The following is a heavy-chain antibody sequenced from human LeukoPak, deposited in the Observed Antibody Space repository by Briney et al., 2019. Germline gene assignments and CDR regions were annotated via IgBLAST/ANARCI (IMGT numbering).Heavy chain of an antibody. CDR1: GFTFSSYA. Sequence: GGSLRLSCAASGFTFSSYAMHWVRQAPGKGLEWVAVISYDGSNKYYADSVKGRFTISRDNSKNTLYLQMNSLRAEDTAVYYCAKAHSSSWSYYYYYMDVWGKGTTVTVSS. CDR3: AKAHSSSWSYYYYYMDV. V-gene: IGHV3-30*04. CDR2: ISYDGSNK. J-gene: IGHJ6*03. D-gene: IGHD6-13*01.